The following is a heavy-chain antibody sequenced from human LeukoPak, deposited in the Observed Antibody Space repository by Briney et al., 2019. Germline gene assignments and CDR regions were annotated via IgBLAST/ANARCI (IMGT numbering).Heavy chain of an antibody. CDR3: ARAAIFGVVHVPYYFDY. CDR1: GGSISSYY. CDR2: IYNSGST. V-gene: IGHV4-4*07. D-gene: IGHD3-3*01. J-gene: IGHJ4*02. Sequence: PSQTLSLTCTVSGGSISSYYRSWIRQPAGKGLEWIGRIYNSGSTTYNPSLKSRVTMSVDTSKNQFSLKLSSVTAADTAVYYCARAAIFGVVHVPYYFDYWGQGTLVTVSS.